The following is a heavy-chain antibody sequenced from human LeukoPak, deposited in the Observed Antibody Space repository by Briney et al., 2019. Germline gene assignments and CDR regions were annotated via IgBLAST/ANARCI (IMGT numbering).Heavy chain of an antibody. V-gene: IGHV3-9*01. CDR1: GCTFDDYA. Sequence: PGGSLRLSCAASGCTFDDYAMHWVRQAPGKGLEWVSGISWNSGSIDYADSVNGRFTISRDNAKNSLYLQMNSLRAEDTALYYCARARGYYDSKGLDYFDYWGQGTLVTVSS. CDR3: ARARGYYDSKGLDYFDY. CDR2: ISWNSGSI. D-gene: IGHD3-22*01. J-gene: IGHJ4*02.